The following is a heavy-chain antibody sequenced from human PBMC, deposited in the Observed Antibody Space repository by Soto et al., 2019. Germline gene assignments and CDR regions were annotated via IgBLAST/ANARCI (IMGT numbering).Heavy chain of an antibody. CDR1: GLSFSNAW. Sequence: PGGSLRLSCVASGLSFSNAWMNWVRQAPGKGLEWVSAISGSGGSTYYADSVKGRFTISRDNSKNTLYLQMNSLRAEDTAVYYCAKSNWFDPWGQGSLVTVSS. J-gene: IGHJ5*02. CDR3: AKSNWFDP. V-gene: IGHV3-23*01. CDR2: ISGSGGST.